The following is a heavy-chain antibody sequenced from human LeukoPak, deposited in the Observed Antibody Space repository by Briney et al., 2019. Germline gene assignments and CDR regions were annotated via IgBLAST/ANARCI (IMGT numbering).Heavy chain of an antibody. CDR3: ARSPWSGYSYYFDY. D-gene: IGHD3-3*01. V-gene: IGHV3-53*01. CDR1: GFTVSSNY. J-gene: IGHJ4*02. CDR2: IYGGGST. Sequence: GGSLRLSCAASGFTVSSNYMNWVRQAPGKGLEWVSVIYGGGSTYYADSVKGRFTITRDNSKNTLYLQMNSLRAEDTAVYYCARSPWSGYSYYFDYWGQGTLVTVSS.